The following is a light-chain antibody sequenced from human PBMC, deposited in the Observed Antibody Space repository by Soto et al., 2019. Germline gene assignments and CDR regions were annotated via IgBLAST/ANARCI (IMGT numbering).Light chain of an antibody. CDR2: ASS. CDR1: KGVSNF. CDR3: QQSYGTPIT. Sequence: EIQIMTCPSPXPALEGDSKATXXXASKGVSNFVELYKQKXGKAHKLLIYASSXLQRGVPSRLSGSGSGTDFTLTISSLQPEDVATYYCQQSYGTPITFGQGTRLEIK. V-gene: IGKV1-39*01. J-gene: IGKJ5*01.